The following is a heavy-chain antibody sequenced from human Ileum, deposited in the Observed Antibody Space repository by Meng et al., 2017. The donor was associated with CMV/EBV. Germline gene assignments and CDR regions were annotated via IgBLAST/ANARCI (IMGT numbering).Heavy chain of an antibody. CDR1: GGSLTSYY. J-gene: IGHJ5*02. CDR3: ARAAARGVPVDL. V-gene: IGHV4-4*07. Sequence: QLQLQESGPRLLRPSETLSPTCTVTGGSLTSYYWTWIRQPAGKGLEWIGRIHPTGTTDDNPSLRSRVSMSLDKSKNQFSLKLTSVTAADTAVYYCARAAARGVPVDLWGQGTLVTVSS. CDR2: IHPTGTT. D-gene: IGHD3-10*01.